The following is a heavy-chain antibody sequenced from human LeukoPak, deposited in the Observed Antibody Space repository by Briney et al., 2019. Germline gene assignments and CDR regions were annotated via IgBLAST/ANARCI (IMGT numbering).Heavy chain of an antibody. CDR2: IYHSGST. Sequence: SETLSLTCAVSGGSISSSNWWSWVRPPPGKGLEWIGEIYHSGSTNYNPSLKSRVTISVDKSKNQFSLKLSSVTAADTAVYYCARRGGLWFGIGYYFDYWGQGTLVTVSS. CDR3: ARRGGLWFGIGYYFDY. J-gene: IGHJ4*02. D-gene: IGHD3-10*01. V-gene: IGHV4-4*02. CDR1: GGSISSSNW.